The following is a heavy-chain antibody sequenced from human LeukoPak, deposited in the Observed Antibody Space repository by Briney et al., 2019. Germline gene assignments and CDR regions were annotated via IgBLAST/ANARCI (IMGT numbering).Heavy chain of an antibody. D-gene: IGHD6-19*01. CDR3: AKDIAGSGWATSFDS. Sequence: GRSLRLSCEVSGLIFDNYALHWVRQAPGKGLEWVSGMSWNSVVVGYADSVKGRFTISRDSAKNSLYLLMNSLRTEDTAFYYCAKDIAGSGWATSFDSWGQGTLVTVSS. J-gene: IGHJ4*02. V-gene: IGHV3-9*01. CDR1: GLIFDNYA. CDR2: MSWNSVVV.